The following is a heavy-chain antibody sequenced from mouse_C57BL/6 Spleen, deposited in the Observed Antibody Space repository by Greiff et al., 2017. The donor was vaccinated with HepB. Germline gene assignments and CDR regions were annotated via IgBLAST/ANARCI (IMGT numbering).Heavy chain of an antibody. CDR1: GYTFTSYW. Sequence: QVQLQQPGAELVKPGASVKLSCKASGYTFTSYWMHWVKQRPGQGLEWIGMIHPNSGSTNYNEKFKSKATLTVDKSSSTAHMQLSSLTSEDSAVYYCARGTFYGSSYYYAMDYWGQGTSVTVSS. CDR2: IHPNSGST. D-gene: IGHD1-1*01. J-gene: IGHJ4*01. V-gene: IGHV1-64*01. CDR3: ARGTFYGSSYYYAMDY.